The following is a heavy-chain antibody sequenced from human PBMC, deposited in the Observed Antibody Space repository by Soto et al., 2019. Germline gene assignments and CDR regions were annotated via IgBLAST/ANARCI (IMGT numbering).Heavy chain of an antibody. Sequence: VQLVQSGAEVKKPGASLKVSCKASGYTFSGYAMGWVRQAPGQGLEWMGWISAYNGNTDYAQKFQGRVTMTTDTSTSTAYMELRSLTSDDTAVYYCARPFGDYGDYAWSLRYWGQGTLVTVSS. V-gene: IGHV1-18*01. CDR2: ISAYNGNT. CDR1: GYTFSGYA. D-gene: IGHD4-17*01. J-gene: IGHJ4*02. CDR3: ARPFGDYGDYAWSLRY.